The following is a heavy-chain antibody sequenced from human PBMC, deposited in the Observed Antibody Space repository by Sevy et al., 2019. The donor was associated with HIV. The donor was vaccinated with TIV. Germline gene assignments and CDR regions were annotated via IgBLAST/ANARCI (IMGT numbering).Heavy chain of an antibody. D-gene: IGHD2-21*02. CDR1: GFTFSSYW. CDR3: ARGGDDVAFDI. V-gene: IGHV3-7*01. J-gene: IGHJ3*02. CDR2: IKQGGSEK. Sequence: GGSLRLSCAASGFTFSSYWMSWVRQAPGKGLEWAANIKQGGSEKYYVDSVKGRFTISRDKAKNSLYLQMNSLRAEDTAVYYGARGGDDVAFDIWGQGTMVTVSS.